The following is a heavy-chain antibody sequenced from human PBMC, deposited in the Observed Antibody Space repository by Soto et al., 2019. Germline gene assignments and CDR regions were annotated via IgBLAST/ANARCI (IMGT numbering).Heavy chain of an antibody. Sequence: GGSLRLSCAASGFTFSSYAMSWVRQAPGKGLEWVSAISGSGGSTYYADSVKGRFTISRDNSKNTLYLQMNSLRSEDTAVYYCARGGGYCSGGSCYWESFDIWGQGTMVTVSS. CDR3: ARGGGYCSGGSCYWESFDI. CDR1: GFTFSSYA. D-gene: IGHD2-15*01. V-gene: IGHV3-23*01. CDR2: ISGSGGST. J-gene: IGHJ3*02.